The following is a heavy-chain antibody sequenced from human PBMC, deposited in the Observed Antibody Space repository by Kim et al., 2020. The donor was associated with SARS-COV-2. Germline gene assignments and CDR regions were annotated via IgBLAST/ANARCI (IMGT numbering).Heavy chain of an antibody. V-gene: IGHV1-3*01. J-gene: IGHJ4*02. D-gene: IGHD3-22*01. Sequence: SPKFQGRVTITRDTSASTAYMELSSLRSEDTAVYYCARVVDDGSGYYPDYWGQGTLVTVSS. CDR3: ARVVDDGSGYYPDY.